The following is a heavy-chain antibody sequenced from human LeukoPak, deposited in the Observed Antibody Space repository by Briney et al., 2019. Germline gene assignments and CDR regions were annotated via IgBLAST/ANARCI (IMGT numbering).Heavy chain of an antibody. CDR1: GFTFSSYA. V-gene: IGHV3-23*01. CDR3: AKVFHVTMIVVETDDAFDI. CDR2: ISGSGGST. D-gene: IGHD3-22*01. J-gene: IGHJ3*02. Sequence: GGSLRLSCAASGFTFSSYAMSWVRQAPGKGLEWVSAISGSGGSTYYADSVKGRFTISRDNSKNTLYLQMNSLRAEDTAVYYCAKVFHVTMIVVETDDAFDIWGQGTMVTVSS.